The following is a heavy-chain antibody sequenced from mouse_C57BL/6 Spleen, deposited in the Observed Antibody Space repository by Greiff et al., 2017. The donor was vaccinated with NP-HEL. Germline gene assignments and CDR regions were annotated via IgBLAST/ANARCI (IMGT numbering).Heavy chain of an antibody. V-gene: IGHV1-82*01. D-gene: IGHD1-1*01. CDR2: IYPGDGDT. CDR1: GYAFSSSW. CDR3: ARGIITTVVASYYYAMDY. J-gene: IGHJ4*01. Sequence: QVQLQQSGPELVKPGASVKISCKASGYAFSSSWMNWVKQRPGKGLEWIGRIYPGDGDTNYNGKFKGKATLTADKSSSTAYMQLSSLTSEDSAVYFCARGIITTVVASYYYAMDYWDQGTSVTVSS.